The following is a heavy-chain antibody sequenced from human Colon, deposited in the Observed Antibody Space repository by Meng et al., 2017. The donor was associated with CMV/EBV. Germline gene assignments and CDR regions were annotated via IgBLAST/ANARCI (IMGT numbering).Heavy chain of an antibody. Sequence: AVVHKPLASLPLSCHSSAFSFPRSCISFVRPAPALALECICLLSVFNPPPNYAQKFQGRVTMTTDTSTSTVYMELRSLRSDDTAVYYCARQITTRHFYDTPPGFQHWGQGTLVTVSS. CDR2: LSVFNPPP. D-gene: IGHD3-3*02. CDR1: AFSFPRSC. J-gene: IGHJ1*01. CDR3: ARQITTRHFYDTPPGFQH. V-gene: IGHV1-18*01.